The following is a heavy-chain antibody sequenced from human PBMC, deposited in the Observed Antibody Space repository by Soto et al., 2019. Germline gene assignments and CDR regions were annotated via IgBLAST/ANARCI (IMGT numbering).Heavy chain of an antibody. CDR2: IYYSGST. V-gene: IGHV4-59*08. D-gene: IGHD4-17*01. Sequence: SETLSLTCTVSGGSISSYYWSWIRQPPGKGLEWIGYIYYSGSTNYNPSLKSRVTISVDTSKNQFSLKLSSVTAADTAVYYCARHTPTVTTPAQPFDYWGQGTLVTVSS. J-gene: IGHJ4*02. CDR3: ARHTPTVTTPAQPFDY. CDR1: GGSISSYY.